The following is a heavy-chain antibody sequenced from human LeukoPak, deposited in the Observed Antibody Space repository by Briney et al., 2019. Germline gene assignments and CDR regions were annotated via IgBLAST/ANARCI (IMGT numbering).Heavy chain of an antibody. V-gene: IGHV3-23*01. D-gene: IGHD4-17*01. CDR2: ISGSGGST. CDR1: GFTFSSYA. CDR3: AKVRPIMTTVTTDPYYFDY. Sequence: GGSLRLSCAASGFTFSSYAMSWVRQAPGKGLEWVSAISGSGGSTYYADSVKGRFTISRDNSKNTLYLQMNSLRAEDTAVYCCAKVRPIMTTVTTDPYYFDYWGQGTLVTVSS. J-gene: IGHJ4*02.